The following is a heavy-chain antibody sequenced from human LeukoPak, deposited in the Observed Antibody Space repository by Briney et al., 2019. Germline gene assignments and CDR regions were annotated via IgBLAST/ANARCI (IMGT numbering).Heavy chain of an antibody. CDR1: GFTFSSYS. Sequence: GGSLRLSCAASGFTFSSYSMNWVRQAPGKGLEWVSSISSSSSYIYYADSVKGRFTISRDNAKNSLYLQMNSLRAEDTAVYYCGRGTLLWLGELSPPILDYGGQEPRVTAPS. CDR2: ISSSSSYI. J-gene: IGHJ4*02. D-gene: IGHD3-10*01. CDR3: GRGTLLWLGELSPPILDY. V-gene: IGHV3-21*01.